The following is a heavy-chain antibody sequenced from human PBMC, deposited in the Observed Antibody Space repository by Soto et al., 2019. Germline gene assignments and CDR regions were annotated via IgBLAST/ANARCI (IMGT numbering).Heavy chain of an antibody. CDR3: AAEMEMVRGVITNGGEVEFDY. Sequence: QMQLVQSGPEVKKPGTSVKVSCKASGFTFTSSAVQWVRQARGQRLEWIGWIVVGSGNTNYAQKFQERVTITRDMSTSTAYMELSSLRSEDTAVYYCAAEMEMVRGVITNGGEVEFDYWGQGTLVTVSS. D-gene: IGHD3-10*01. CDR1: GFTFTSSA. J-gene: IGHJ4*02. CDR2: IVVGSGNT. V-gene: IGHV1-58*01.